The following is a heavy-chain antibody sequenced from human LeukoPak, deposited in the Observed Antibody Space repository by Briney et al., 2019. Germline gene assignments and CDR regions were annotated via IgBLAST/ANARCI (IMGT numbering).Heavy chain of an antibody. CDR3: ARDYYGDWDYRYYGMDV. CDR2: ISYDGSNK. D-gene: IGHD4-17*01. CDR1: GFTFSSYA. Sequence: GGSPRLSCAASGFTFSSYAMHWVRQAPGKGLEWVAVISYDGSNKYYADSVKGRFTISRDNSKNTLYLQMNSLRAEDTAVYYCARDYYGDWDYRYYGMDVWGQGTTVTVSS. J-gene: IGHJ6*02. V-gene: IGHV3-30-3*01.